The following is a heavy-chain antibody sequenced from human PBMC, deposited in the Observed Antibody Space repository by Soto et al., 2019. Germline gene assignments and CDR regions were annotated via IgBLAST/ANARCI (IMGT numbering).Heavy chain of an antibody. J-gene: IGHJ4*02. CDR3: SSDDGDY. CDR1: GFALTPFW. CDR2: IQDDGREM. Sequence: PGGSLRLSCEASGFALTPFWMQLVRQAPGKGLEWVASIQDDGREMFCVDSVRGRFTSSRDNAKNLLYLQMNSLRAEDTAMYYCSSDDGDYVGQRTLVTVSS. V-gene: IGHV3-7*03.